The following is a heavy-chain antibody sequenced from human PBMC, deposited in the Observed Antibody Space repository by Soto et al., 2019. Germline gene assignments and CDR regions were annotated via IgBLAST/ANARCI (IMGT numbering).Heavy chain of an antibody. V-gene: IGHV4-4*02. CDR1: GASIGSGGW. J-gene: IGHJ5*02. Sequence: SETLSLTCAVSGASIGSGGWWSWVRQPPGKGLEWIAEIFHDGNANYSPSLKSRVTISVDKSQNQFSLNVYSVTAADTAVYYCARHEGWTGPDQWGQGTLVTVSS. CDR3: ARHEGWTGPDQ. D-gene: IGHD2-8*02. CDR2: IFHDGNA.